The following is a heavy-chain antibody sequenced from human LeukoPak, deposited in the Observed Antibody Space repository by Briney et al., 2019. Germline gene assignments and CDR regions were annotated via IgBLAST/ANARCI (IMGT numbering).Heavy chain of an antibody. CDR3: AGTAMVTPDAFDI. V-gene: IGHV4-59*08. J-gene: IGHJ3*02. D-gene: IGHD5-18*01. CDR1: GGSISDYY. CDR2: IYYSGST. Sequence: SETLSLTCTVSGGSISDYYWTWIRQSPGKGLEWIGYIYYSGSTNYNPSLKSRVTISVDTSKNQFSLKLSSVTAADTAVYYCAGTAMVTPDAFDIWGQGTMVTVSS.